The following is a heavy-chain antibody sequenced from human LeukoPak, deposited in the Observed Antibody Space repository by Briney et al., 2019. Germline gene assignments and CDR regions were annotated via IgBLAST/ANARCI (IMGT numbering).Heavy chain of an antibody. V-gene: IGHV4-59*01. J-gene: IGHJ6*02. Sequence: KPSETLSLTCTVSGGSISSYYWSWIRQPPGKGLEWIGYVYYSGSTNYNPSLKSRVTISLDTSKNQVSLKLSSVTAADTAVYYCARDKGRSIVVRGYGMDVWGRGTTVTVSS. CDR1: GGSISSYY. CDR3: ARDKGRSIVVRGYGMDV. D-gene: IGHD2-2*01. CDR2: VYYSGST.